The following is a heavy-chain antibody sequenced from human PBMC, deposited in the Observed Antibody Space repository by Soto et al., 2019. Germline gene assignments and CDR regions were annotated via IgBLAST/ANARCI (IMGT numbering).Heavy chain of an antibody. Sequence: QVQLQESGPGLVKPSQTLSLTCSVSGGSISSGDYYWSWIRQPPGKGLEWIGFIYYTGSTYYNPSFKSRVTISVDTSKNQFSLKLSSVTAADTAVYFCARVDCSGGSSYSSFYYYGMDVWGQGTTVTVSS. D-gene: IGHD2-15*01. CDR1: GGSISSGDYY. CDR3: ARVDCSGGSSYSSFYYYGMDV. J-gene: IGHJ6*02. V-gene: IGHV4-30-4*01. CDR2: IYYTGST.